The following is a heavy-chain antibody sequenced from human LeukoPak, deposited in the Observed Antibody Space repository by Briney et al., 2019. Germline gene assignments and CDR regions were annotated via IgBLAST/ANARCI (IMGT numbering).Heavy chain of an antibody. V-gene: IGHV1-69*01. CDR1: GGTFSSYA. J-gene: IGHJ6*02. CDR2: IIPIFGTA. D-gene: IGHD1-26*01. CDR3: ARDSRHLSVGAPYYYYGMDV. Sequence: SVKVSCKASGGTFSSYAISWVRQAPGQGLEWMGGIIPIFGTANYAQKFQGRVTITADESTSTAYMELSSLRSEDTAVYYCARDSRHLSVGAPYYYYGMDVWGQGTTVTVSS.